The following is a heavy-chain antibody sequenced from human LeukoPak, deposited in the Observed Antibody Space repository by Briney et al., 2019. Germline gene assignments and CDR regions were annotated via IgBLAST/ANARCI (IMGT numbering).Heavy chain of an antibody. J-gene: IGHJ4*02. Sequence: GGSLRLSCAASGFTVSSNYMSWVRQAPGKGLEWVSVIYSGGSTYYADPVKGRFTISRDNSKNTLYLQMSSLRAEDTAVYYCARSRDGYTFYYFDYWGQGTLVTVSS. D-gene: IGHD5-24*01. CDR1: GFTVSSNY. CDR2: IYSGGST. V-gene: IGHV3-66*01. CDR3: ARSRDGYTFYYFDY.